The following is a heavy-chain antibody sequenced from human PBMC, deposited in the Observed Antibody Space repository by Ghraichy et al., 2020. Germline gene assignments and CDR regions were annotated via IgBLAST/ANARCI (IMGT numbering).Heavy chain of an antibody. J-gene: IGHJ4*02. D-gene: IGHD2-2*01. CDR2: IIPIFGTA. CDR3: ARALQGEDQLLSFGY. V-gene: IGHV1-69*13. Sequence: SVKVSCKASGGTFSSYAISWVRQAPGPGLEWMGGIIPIFGTANYAQKFQGRVTITADESTSIAYMELSSLRSEDTAVYYCARALQGEDQLLSFGYCGQGTLVTVSS. CDR1: GGTFSSYA.